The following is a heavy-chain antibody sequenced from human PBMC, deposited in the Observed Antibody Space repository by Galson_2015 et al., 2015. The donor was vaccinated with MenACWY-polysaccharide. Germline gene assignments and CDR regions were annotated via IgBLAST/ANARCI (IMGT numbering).Heavy chain of an antibody. Sequence: SLRLSCAASGFTFSAYYMRWVRQAPGKGLEWVSCIPGSSSDIYYADSVKGRFAISRDNAKNSLYLQMNSLRAEDTAVYYCARTRYSFGYSFDYWGQGTLVTVSS. CDR3: ARTRYSFGYSFDY. J-gene: IGHJ4*02. CDR2: IPGSSSDI. V-gene: IGHV3-11*03. CDR1: GFTFSAYY. D-gene: IGHD5-18*01.